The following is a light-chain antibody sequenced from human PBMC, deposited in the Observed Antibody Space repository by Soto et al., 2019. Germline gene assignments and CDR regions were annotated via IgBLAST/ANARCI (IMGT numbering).Light chain of an antibody. Sequence: DVQMTQSPSSLSASVGDRVTIICRASQSVSTRLAWYQQKPGKAPKVLIYDASTLQSGVPSRYSGSGSGTEFTLTISNLQPDDFATYYCQQYESYSPWTFGQGTKVDIK. V-gene: IGKV1-5*02. CDR1: QSVSTR. CDR3: QQYESYSPWT. CDR2: DAS. J-gene: IGKJ1*01.